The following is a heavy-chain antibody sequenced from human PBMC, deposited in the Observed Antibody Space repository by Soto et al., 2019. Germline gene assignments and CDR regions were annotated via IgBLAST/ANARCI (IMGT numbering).Heavy chain of an antibody. CDR2: IYYSGST. CDR3: ASKKGFLKPYDY. Sequence: SVTMCVTITVSRASISTYDWRWFLQPPGKGLEWIGYIYYSGSTNYNPSLKSRVTISVEKSKNQFSLKLSSVTAAETAVYYCASKKGFLKPYDYWGQGTLVTVSS. D-gene: IGHD3-3*01. J-gene: IGHJ4*02. V-gene: IGHV4-59*01. CDR1: RASISTYD.